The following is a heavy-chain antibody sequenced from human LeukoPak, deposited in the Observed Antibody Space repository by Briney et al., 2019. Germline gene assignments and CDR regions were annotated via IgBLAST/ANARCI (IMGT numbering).Heavy chain of an antibody. CDR2: IRQDGSEK. J-gene: IGHJ4*02. CDR1: GFTFSNSW. V-gene: IGHV3-7*01. D-gene: IGHD4-11*01. Sequence: GGSLRLSCTASGFTFSNSWMSWVRQAPGKGLEWVANIRQDGSEKYYVYSVKGRFTISRDNAKNSLFLQMNSLRAEDTAVYYCARNQYWGQGTLVTVSS. CDR3: ARNQY.